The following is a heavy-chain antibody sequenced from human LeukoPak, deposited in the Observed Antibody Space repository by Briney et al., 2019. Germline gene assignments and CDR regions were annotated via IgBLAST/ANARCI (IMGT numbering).Heavy chain of an antibody. CDR2: INHSGST. D-gene: IGHD4-17*01. CDR3: AITTVPRRGFDP. CDR1: GGSFSGYY. V-gene: IGHV4-34*01. Sequence: SETLSLTCAVYGGSFSGYYWSWIRQPPGKGLEWIGEINHSGSTNYSPSLKSRVTISVDTSKNQFSLKLSSVTAADTAVYYCAITTVPRRGFDPWGQGTLVTVSS. J-gene: IGHJ5*02.